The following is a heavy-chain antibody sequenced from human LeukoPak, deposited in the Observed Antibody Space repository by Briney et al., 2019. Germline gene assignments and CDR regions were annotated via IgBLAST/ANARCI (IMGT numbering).Heavy chain of an antibody. CDR1: GFTFSDHY. CDR2: IRNKANSYTT. Sequence: GGSLRLSCATSGFTFSDHYMDWVRQAPGKGLEWVGRIRNKANSYTTDYAASVKGRFTISRDDSMNSLYLQMNSLKTEDTAVYYCGIVRGEENWGQGTLVTVSS. D-gene: IGHD3-10*01. V-gene: IGHV3-72*01. CDR3: GIVRGEEN. J-gene: IGHJ4*02.